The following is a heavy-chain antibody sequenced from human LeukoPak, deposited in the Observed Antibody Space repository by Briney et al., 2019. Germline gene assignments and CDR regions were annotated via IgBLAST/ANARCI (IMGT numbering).Heavy chain of an antibody. CDR1: GFTFSSFA. V-gene: IGHV3-23*01. J-gene: IGHJ4*02. D-gene: IGHD3-10*01. Sequence: GGSLRLSCVASGFTFSSFAMSWVRQAPGKGLEWVSAISGSGGNPYYADSVKGRFTISRDNSKNTLHLQMSSLRAEDTAVYYCAKRGESLVRAFEYWGRGALVTVSS. CDR2: ISGSGGNP. CDR3: AKRGESLVRAFEY.